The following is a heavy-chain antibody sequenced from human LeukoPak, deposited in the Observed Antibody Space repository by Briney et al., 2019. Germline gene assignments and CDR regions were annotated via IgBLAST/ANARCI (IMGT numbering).Heavy chain of an antibody. D-gene: IGHD3-22*01. V-gene: IGHV1-2*02. J-gene: IGHJ4*02. CDR1: GYTFTGYY. CDR3: ARGPSAISSGYYTN. CDR2: INPNSGGT. Sequence: GASVKASCKASGYTFTGYYMHWVRQAPGQGLEWMGWINPNSGGTNYAQKFQGRVTMTRDTSISTAYMELSRLRSDDTAVYYCARGPSAISSGYYTNWGQGTLVTVSS.